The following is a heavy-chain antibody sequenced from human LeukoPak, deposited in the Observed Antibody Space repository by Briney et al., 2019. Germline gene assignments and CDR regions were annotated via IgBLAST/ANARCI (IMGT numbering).Heavy chain of an antibody. V-gene: IGHV3-30*02. CDR1: GFTFSSYE. Sequence: PGGSLRLSCAASGFTFSSYEMNWVRQAPGKGLEWVAFMHYDGRNILYADSVKGRFSISTDNTKNMVYLQMSSLRAEDTAVYYCAKVTMGDVWFDPWGQGTLVTVSS. CDR2: MHYDGRNI. J-gene: IGHJ5*02. CDR3: AKVTMGDVWFDP. D-gene: IGHD3-16*01.